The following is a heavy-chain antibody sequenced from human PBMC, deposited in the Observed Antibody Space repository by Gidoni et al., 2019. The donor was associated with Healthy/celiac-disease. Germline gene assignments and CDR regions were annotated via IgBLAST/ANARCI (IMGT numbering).Heavy chain of an antibody. V-gene: IGHV3-30*18. CDR3: AKEDPSYGDGFDD. J-gene: IGHJ4*02. CDR1: GFTFSSYG. D-gene: IGHD4-17*01. Sequence: QVQLVESGGGVVQPGRSLRLSCAASGFTFSSYGMHWVRQAPGKGLEWVAVRSYDGSNKYYADSVKGRFTISRDNSKNTLYLQMNSLRAEDTAVYYCAKEDPSYGDGFDDWGQGTLVTVSS. CDR2: RSYDGSNK.